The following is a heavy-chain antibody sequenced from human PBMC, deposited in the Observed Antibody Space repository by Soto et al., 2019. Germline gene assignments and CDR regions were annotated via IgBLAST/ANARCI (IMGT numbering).Heavy chain of an antibody. V-gene: IGHV3-9*01. CDR3: ARDGKGAVYAHAPYYFYS. J-gene: IGHJ4*02. CDR2: ISWNSGSI. CDR1: GFTFDDYA. Sequence: QPGGSLRLSCTASGFTFDDYAMHWVRQAPGKGLEWVSGISWNSGSIGYADSVRGRFTISRDNAMRSLFLHMNSLRDEDTAVYYCARDGKGAVYAHAPYYFYSWGQGALVTVSS. D-gene: IGHD1-20*01.